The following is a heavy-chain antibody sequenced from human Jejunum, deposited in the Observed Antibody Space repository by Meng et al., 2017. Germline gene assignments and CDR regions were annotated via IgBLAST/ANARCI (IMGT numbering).Heavy chain of an antibody. CDR3: CTCRGAFTMFREPAYYYYAMDV. V-gene: IGHV3-15*01. CDR2: IKSKADGGTT. D-gene: IGHD3-10*01. Sequence: GESLKISCAASGFTFSNAWMTWVRQAPGKGLEWVGHIKSKADGGTTDYAAPVRGRFTLSRDDSKKTVYLQMSSLKTEDTAVYYCCTCRGAFTMFREPAYYYYAMDVWGQGTTVTVSS. J-gene: IGHJ6*02. CDR1: GFTFSNAW.